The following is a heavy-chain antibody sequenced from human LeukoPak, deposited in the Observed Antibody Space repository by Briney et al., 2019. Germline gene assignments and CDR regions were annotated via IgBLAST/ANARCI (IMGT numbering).Heavy chain of an antibody. CDR1: EFTFSRYA. J-gene: IGHJ4*02. Sequence: PGGSLRLSCAASEFTFSRYALHWVRQAPGKGLEYVSSISTNGGSTYYANSVKGRFTISRDNSKNTLFLQLGSLRAEDMAVYYCAVGYGGYDWEGGFDYWGQGTLVTVSS. V-gene: IGHV3-64*01. D-gene: IGHD5-12*01. CDR3: AVGYGGYDWEGGFDY. CDR2: ISTNGGST.